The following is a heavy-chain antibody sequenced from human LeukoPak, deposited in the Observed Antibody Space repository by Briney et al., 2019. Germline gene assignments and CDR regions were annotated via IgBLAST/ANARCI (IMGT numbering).Heavy chain of an antibody. J-gene: IGHJ4*02. V-gene: IGHV3-15*01. CDR1: GFTFRDAW. Sequence: GGSLRLSCAASGFTFRDAWMSWVRQAPGEGLEWVGRIRSKTEGASIDYAAPVKGRFTISRDDSKNTVYLQMNSLKTEDTAVYYCTTAPYIWGSFGSNFWGQATLVNVSS. CDR2: IRSKTEGASI. D-gene: IGHD3-16*01. CDR3: TTAPYIWGSFGSNF.